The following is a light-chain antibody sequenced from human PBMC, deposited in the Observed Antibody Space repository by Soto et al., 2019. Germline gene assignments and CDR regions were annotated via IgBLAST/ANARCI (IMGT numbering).Light chain of an antibody. V-gene: IGKV3-15*01. CDR2: GAS. CDR3: QQYNNWPLT. Sequence: EGVMTQSPATLSVSPGEGAALSCRASQSVSSSLAWYQQKPGQAPRLLIYGASTRATDIPARFSGSGSGTEFTLTISSLQSEDFAVYYCQQYNNWPLTFGGGTKVDIK. J-gene: IGKJ4*01. CDR1: QSVSSS.